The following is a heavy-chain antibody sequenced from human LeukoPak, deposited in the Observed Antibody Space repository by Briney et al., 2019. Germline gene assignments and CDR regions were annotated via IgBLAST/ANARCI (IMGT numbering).Heavy chain of an antibody. CDR3: ARHLMTTSWSFDY. J-gene: IGHJ4*02. CDR2: IYTSGST. D-gene: IGHD2-2*01. Sequence: SETLSLTCTVSGDSIRSYSWSWIRQPAGKGLEWIGRIYTSGSTNYSPSLKSRVTMSVDTSKNLFSLKLNSVTAADTAMYYCARHLMTTSWSFDYWGQGTLVTVSS. CDR1: GDSIRSYS. V-gene: IGHV4-4*07.